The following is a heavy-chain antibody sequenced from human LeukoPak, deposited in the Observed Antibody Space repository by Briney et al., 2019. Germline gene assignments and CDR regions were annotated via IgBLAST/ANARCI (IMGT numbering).Heavy chain of an antibody. D-gene: IGHD3-10*01. V-gene: IGHV4-31*03. CDR2: GYFRGNT. CDR3: ARAEDGSGSSDY. J-gene: IGHJ4*02. CDR1: GGSISSGAYY. Sequence: SQTLSLTCTASGGSISSGAYYWSWIRQVPGKGLEWIGYGYFRGNTFYNPSLKGRVTISVDTSNNHFSLQLTSVTAADTAVYYCARAEDGSGSSDYWGQGTLVTVSS.